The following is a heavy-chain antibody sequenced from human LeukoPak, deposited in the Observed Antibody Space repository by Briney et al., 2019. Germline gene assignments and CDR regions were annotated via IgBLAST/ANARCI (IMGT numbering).Heavy chain of an antibody. CDR3: ASLPFGGNSDFDY. D-gene: IGHD4-23*01. Sequence: GGSLRLSCAASGFTFSSYGMHWVRQAPGKGLEWVAVISYDGSNKYYADSVKGRFTISIDNSKNTLYLQMNSLRAEDTAVYYCASLPFGGNSDFDYWGQGTLVTVSS. CDR2: ISYDGSNK. J-gene: IGHJ4*02. CDR1: GFTFSSYG. V-gene: IGHV3-30*03.